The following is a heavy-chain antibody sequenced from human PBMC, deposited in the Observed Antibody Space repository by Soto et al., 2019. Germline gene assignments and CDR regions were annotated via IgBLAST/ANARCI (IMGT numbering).Heavy chain of an antibody. CDR3: PKGSASGSPYYFDY. J-gene: IGHJ4*02. D-gene: IGHD6-25*01. CDR2: ISGSGGST. V-gene: IGHV3-23*01. Sequence: EVQLLESGGGLVQPGGSLRLSCAASGFTFSSYAMSWVRQSPGKGLEWVSAISGSGGSTYHADSVKGRFTISRDNSKNTLYLQMSSLRVEDTAVYYCPKGSASGSPYYFDYWGQGILVTVSS. CDR1: GFTFSSYA.